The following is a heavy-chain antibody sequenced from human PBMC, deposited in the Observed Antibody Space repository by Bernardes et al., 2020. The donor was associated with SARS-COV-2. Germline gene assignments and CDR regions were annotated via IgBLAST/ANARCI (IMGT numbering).Heavy chain of an antibody. J-gene: IGHJ6*03. CDR3: ARKGPRGVNRYYYYYYMDV. Sequence: ETLSLTCTVSGGSISSSSYYWGWIRQPPGKGLEWIGSIYYSGSTYYNPSLKSRVTISVDTSKNQFSLKLSSVTAADTAVYYCARKGPRGVNRYYYYYYMDVWGKGTTVTVSS. CDR1: GGSISSSSYY. CDR2: IYYSGST. D-gene: IGHD3-10*01. V-gene: IGHV4-39*07.